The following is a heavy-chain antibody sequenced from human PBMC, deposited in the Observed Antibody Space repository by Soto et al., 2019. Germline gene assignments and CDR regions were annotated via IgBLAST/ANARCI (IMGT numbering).Heavy chain of an antibody. V-gene: IGHV2-5*02. J-gene: IGHJ4*02. D-gene: IGHD3-10*01. CDR3: ARGGWTTYYSPFFDY. CDR2: IYWDDDK. CDR1: GFSLSSSGVG. Sequence: QITLKESGPTLVRPTQTLTLTCTFSGFSLSSSGVGVGWIRQPPGKALEWLALIYWDDDKRYSPSLKSRLTITKDTSKNQVVLTLTKLDTVDTDTYYCARGGWTTYYSPFFDYWGQGTLVTVSS.